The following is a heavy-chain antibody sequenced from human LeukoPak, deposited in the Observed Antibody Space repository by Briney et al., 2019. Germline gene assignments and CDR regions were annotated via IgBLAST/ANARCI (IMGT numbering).Heavy chain of an antibody. Sequence: GASVKVSCEASGYTFTSYAMNWVRQAPGQGLEWMGWINAGNGNTKYSQEFQGRVTITRDTSASTAYMELSSLRSEDMAVYYCARDRGTMVRGVIIVTYYMDVWGKGTTVTVFS. CDR1: GYTFTSYA. CDR3: ARDRGTMVRGVIIVTYYMDV. D-gene: IGHD3-10*01. J-gene: IGHJ6*03. CDR2: INAGNGNT. V-gene: IGHV1-3*03.